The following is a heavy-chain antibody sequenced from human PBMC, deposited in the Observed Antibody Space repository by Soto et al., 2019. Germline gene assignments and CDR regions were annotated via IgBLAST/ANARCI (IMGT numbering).Heavy chain of an antibody. CDR3: ARELPQRQGRKMDV. Sequence: SETLSLTCTVSGGSFKSGSYYWSWIRQPPGKGLEWIGYVYHTGRTDYNPSLKSRVSISMDTSKNQFSLDLDSVTPADTAVYLCARELPQRQGRKMDVWGQGTTVTVSS. CDR2: VYHTGRT. CDR1: GGSFKSGSYY. J-gene: IGHJ6*02. V-gene: IGHV4-61*01. D-gene: IGHD1-1*01.